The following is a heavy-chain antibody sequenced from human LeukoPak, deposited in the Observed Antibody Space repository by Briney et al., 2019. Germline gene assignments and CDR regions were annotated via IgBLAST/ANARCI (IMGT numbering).Heavy chain of an antibody. CDR2: INHSGST. CDR1: GGSFSGYC. D-gene: IGHD2-15*01. J-gene: IGHJ4*02. Sequence: PSETLSLTCAVYGGSFSGYCWSWVCQPPGKGLEWIGEINHSGSTNYNPSLKSRVTISVDTSKNQFSLKLSSVTAADTAVYYCARGSQSLGYCSGGSCRAKIFDYWGQGTLVTVSS. V-gene: IGHV4-34*01. CDR3: ARGSQSLGYCSGGSCRAKIFDY.